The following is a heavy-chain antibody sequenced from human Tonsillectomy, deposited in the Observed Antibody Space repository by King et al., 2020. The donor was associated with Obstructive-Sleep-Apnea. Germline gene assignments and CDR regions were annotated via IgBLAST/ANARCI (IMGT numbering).Heavy chain of an antibody. CDR3: AAEITGTEAFDI. CDR1: GFTFSSST. D-gene: IGHD1-20*01. J-gene: IGHJ3*02. V-gene: IGHV1-58*02. Sequence: QLVESGPEVMEPGTSVKVPCRASGFTFSSSTMHWVRQARGQRLEWIGGVVVGSGNPNYAQKFQERVTITRDMSTRTTYMELSSLRSEDTAVFYCAAEITGTEAFDIWGQGTVVTVSS. CDR2: VVVGSGNP.